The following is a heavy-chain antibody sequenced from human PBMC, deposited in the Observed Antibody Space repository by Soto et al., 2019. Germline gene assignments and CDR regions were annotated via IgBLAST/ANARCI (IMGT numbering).Heavy chain of an antibody. V-gene: IGHV1-8*01. Sequence: ASVKVSCKASGYTFTTYEINWVRQATGQGLEWMGRMNPNDGNTGYAQKFQGRVTMTRNTSVTTAYMELSGLRSDDTAVYYCARGPRESGEWLLFDYWAQGALVTVSS. CDR3: ARGPRESGEWLLFDY. J-gene: IGHJ4*02. CDR2: MNPNDGNT. CDR1: GYTFTTYE. D-gene: IGHD3-3*01.